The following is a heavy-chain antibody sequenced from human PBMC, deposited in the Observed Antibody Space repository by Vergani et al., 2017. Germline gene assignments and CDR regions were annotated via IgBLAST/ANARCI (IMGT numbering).Heavy chain of an antibody. Sequence: EVQLLESGGDLVQPGGSLRLSCAASGFTFSNSAVSWVRQAPGRGLAWVSSISGPGLSTYYADSVKGRFSISRDNSKNTVFLQMHSLRAEDTAIYYCAGPQGTSAYYYGGFDYWGQGILVTVSS. D-gene: IGHD3-22*01. CDR2: ISGPGLST. J-gene: IGHJ4*02. CDR3: AGPQGTSAYYYGGFDY. V-gene: IGHV3-23*01. CDR1: GFTFSNSA.